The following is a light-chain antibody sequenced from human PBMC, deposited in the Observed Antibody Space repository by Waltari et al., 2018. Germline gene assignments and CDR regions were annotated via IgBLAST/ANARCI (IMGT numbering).Light chain of an antibody. CDR1: HRDVGSYNL. CDR2: EVT. V-gene: IGLV2-23*02. J-gene: IGLJ3*02. CDR3: FSYAGSRNWV. Sequence: QSALTQAASVSGSPGQSITMSCTGTHRDVGSYNLVSWYQQNPGEAPKLMIFEVTKRPSGVSNRFSGSKSGNTASLTISGLQAEDEAHYYCFSYAGSRNWVFGGGTKLTVL.